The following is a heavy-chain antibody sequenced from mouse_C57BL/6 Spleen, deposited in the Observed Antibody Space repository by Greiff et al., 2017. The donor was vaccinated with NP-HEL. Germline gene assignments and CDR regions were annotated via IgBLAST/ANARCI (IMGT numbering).Heavy chain of an antibody. CDR3: ARAHDGYSSWFAY. Sequence: ESGPGLVKPSQSLSLTCSVTGYSITSGYYWNWIRQFPGNKLEWMGYISYDGSNNYNPSLKNRISITRDTSKNQFFLKLNSVTTEDTATYYCARAHDGYSSWFAYWGQGTLVTVSA. CDR2: ISYDGSN. J-gene: IGHJ3*01. V-gene: IGHV3-6*01. CDR1: GYSITSGYY. D-gene: IGHD2-3*01.